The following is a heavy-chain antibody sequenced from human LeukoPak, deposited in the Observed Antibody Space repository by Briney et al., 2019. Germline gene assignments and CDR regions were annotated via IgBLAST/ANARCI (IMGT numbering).Heavy chain of an antibody. CDR3: ASYARYMSSPPFDY. J-gene: IGHJ4*02. V-gene: IGHV1-2*02. CDR2: INPNTGDT. CDR1: GYTFTGQF. D-gene: IGHD2-8*01. Sequence: ASVKVPCKASGYTFTGQFMHWVRQAPGQGLEWVGWINPNTGDTNYAQKFQGRVTMTRVTTINTASMDLSRLTSDDTAVYYWASYARYMSSPPFDYWGQGTLVTVSS.